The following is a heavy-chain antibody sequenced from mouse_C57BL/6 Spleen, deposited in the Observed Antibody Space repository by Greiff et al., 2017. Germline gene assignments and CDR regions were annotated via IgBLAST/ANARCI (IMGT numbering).Heavy chain of an antibody. CDR3: ARQTSNRAMDY. CDR1: GFTFSDYY. V-gene: IGHV5-12*01. CDR2: ISNGGGST. J-gene: IGHJ4*01. D-gene: IGHD2-14*01. Sequence: EVKLMESGGGLVQPGGSLKLSCAASGFTFSDYYMYWVRQTPGKRLEWVAYISNGGGSTYYPDTVKGRFTISRDNAKNTLYLQMSRLKSEDTAMYYCARQTSNRAMDYWGQGTSVTVSS.